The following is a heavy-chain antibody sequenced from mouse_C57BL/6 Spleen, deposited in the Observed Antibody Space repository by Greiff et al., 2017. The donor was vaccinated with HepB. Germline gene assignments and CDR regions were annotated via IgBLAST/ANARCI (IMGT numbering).Heavy chain of an antibody. J-gene: IGHJ4*01. D-gene: IGHD2-5*01. CDR3: AREAYYSNYNYAMDY. V-gene: IGHV1-82*01. CDR1: GYAFSSSW. CDR2: IYPGDGDT. Sequence: VMLVESGPELVKPGASVKISCKASGYAFSSSWMNWVKQRPGKGLEWIGRIYPGDGDTNYNGKFKGKATLTADKSSSTAYMQLSSLTSEDSAVYFCAREAYYSNYNYAMDYWGQGTSVTVSS.